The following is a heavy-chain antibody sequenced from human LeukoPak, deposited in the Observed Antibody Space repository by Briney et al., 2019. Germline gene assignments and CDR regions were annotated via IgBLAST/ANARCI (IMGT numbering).Heavy chain of an antibody. CDR3: ARGGYYGGSGTYGFFDY. V-gene: IGHV7-4-1*02. Sequence: ASVKVSCKASGYTFISYAMNWVRQAPGQGLEWMGWINTETGNPTYAQGFIGQFVFSVDTSVNTAYLQISSLRTEDTAVYYCARGGYYGGSGTYGFFDYWGQGSLVTVSS. CDR2: INTETGNP. J-gene: IGHJ4*02. CDR1: GYTFISYA. D-gene: IGHD3-10*01.